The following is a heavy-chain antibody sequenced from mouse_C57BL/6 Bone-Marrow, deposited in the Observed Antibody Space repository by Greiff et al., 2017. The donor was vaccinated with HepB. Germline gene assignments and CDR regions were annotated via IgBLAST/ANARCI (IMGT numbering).Heavy chain of an antibody. Sequence: QAQLQQPGAELVKPGASVKLSCKASGYTFTSYWMHWVKQRPGQGLEWIGMIHPNSGSTNYNEKFKSKATLTVDKSSSTAYMQLSSLTSEDSAVYYCARRDGNSYWYFDVWGTGTTVTVSS. V-gene: IGHV1-64*01. CDR3: ARRDGNSYWYFDV. D-gene: IGHD2-1*01. CDR1: GYTFTSYW. J-gene: IGHJ1*03. CDR2: IHPNSGST.